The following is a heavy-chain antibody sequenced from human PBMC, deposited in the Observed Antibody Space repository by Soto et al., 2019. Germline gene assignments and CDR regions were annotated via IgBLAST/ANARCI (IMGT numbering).Heavy chain of an antibody. CDR1: GGTFRRYT. Sequence: SGQVSCQASGGTFRRYTISWVRQAPGQGREWMGAIIPIFGTANYAQKFQGRVTITADKSTSTAYMELGSLRSEDTAVYSCVRTTPDRDGYMNWFDPWGQGTLVTVSS. CDR3: VRTTPDRDGYMNWFDP. D-gene: IGHD5-12*01. CDR2: IIPIFGTA. J-gene: IGHJ5*02. V-gene: IGHV1-69*06.